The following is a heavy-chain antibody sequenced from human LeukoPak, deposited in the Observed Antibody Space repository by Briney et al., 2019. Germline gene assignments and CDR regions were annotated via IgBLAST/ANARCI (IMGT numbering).Heavy chain of an antibody. J-gene: IGHJ4*02. D-gene: IGHD5-18*01. CDR2: IYSGGST. CDR3: TKDRSYGRSYFDY. V-gene: IGHV3-66*02. Sequence: PGGSLRLSCAASGFTVSNNYMSWVRQAPGKGLEWVSVIYSGGSTYYADSVKGRFTISRDNSKNTLYLQMNSLRIEDTAVYYCTKDRSYGRSYFDYWGQGTLVTAAS. CDR1: GFTVSNNY.